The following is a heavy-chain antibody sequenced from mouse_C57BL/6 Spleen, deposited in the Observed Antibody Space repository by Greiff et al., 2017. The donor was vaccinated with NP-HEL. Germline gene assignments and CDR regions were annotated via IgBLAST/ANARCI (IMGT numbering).Heavy chain of an antibody. CDR2: IYPGSGNT. J-gene: IGHJ4*01. D-gene: IGHD1-1*01. V-gene: IGHV1-76*01. CDR3: ARGDYYGSRGYAMDY. Sequence: VHLVESGAVLVRPGASVKLSCKASGYTFTDYYINWVKQRPGQGLEWIARIYPGSGNTYYNEKFKGKATLTAEKSSSTAYMQLSSLTSEDSAVYFCARGDYYGSRGYAMDYWGQGTSVTVSS. CDR1: GYTFTDYY.